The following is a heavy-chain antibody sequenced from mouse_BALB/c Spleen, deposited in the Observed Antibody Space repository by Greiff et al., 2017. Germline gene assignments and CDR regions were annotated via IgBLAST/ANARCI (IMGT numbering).Heavy chain of an antibody. CDR2: INPGSGGT. D-gene: IGHD2-2*01. CDR3: ARSTSYYGYAAWCAC. Sequence: VNLVESGAELVRPGTSVKVSCKASGYAFTNYLIEWVKQRPGQGLEWIGVINPGSGGTNYNEKFKGKATLTADKSSSTAYMQLSSLTSDDSAVSFGARSTSYYGYAAWCACWGEGTLVTVAA. CDR1: GYAFTNYL. J-gene: IGHJ3*01. V-gene: IGHV1-54*03.